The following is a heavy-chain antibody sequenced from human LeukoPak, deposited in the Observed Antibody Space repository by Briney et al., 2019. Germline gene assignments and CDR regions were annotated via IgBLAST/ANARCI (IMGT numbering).Heavy chain of an antibody. Sequence: GASLKVSCKASGYTFTISGISCVRQAPGQGLEWMGWISAYNGNTNYAQKLQGRVTMTTDTSTSTAYMELRSMRSDDTAVYYCARDQGIAAAGISDYWGQGTLVTVSS. D-gene: IGHD6-13*01. CDR1: GYTFTISG. CDR2: ISAYNGNT. J-gene: IGHJ4*02. CDR3: ARDQGIAAAGISDY. V-gene: IGHV1-18*01.